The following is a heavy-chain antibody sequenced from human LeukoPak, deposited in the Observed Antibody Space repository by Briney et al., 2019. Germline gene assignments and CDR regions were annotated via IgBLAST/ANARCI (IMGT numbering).Heavy chain of an antibody. CDR3: VKNQH. CDR2: IKEDGSEK. V-gene: IGHV3-7*01. CDR1: GFTFSSYA. Sequence: PGGSLRLSCAASGFTFSSYAMSWVRQAPGKGLEWVANIKEDGSEKYYVDSVKGRFTISRDNADNSLYLQMNSLRTEDTAVYYCVKNQHWGQGTLVTVSS. J-gene: IGHJ4*02.